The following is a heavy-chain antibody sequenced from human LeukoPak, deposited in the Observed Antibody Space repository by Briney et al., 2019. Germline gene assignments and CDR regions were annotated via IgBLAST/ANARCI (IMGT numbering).Heavy chain of an antibody. V-gene: IGHV3-9*01. CDR3: ARTLATKPYYFDY. J-gene: IGHJ4*02. CDR2: ISWNSGSI. Sequence: GGSLRLSCAASGFTFDDYATHWVRQAPGKGLEWVSGISWNSGSIGYADSVKGRFTISRDNAKNSLYLQMNSLRAEDTALYYCARTLATKPYYFDYWGQGTLVTVSS. CDR1: GFTFDDYA. D-gene: IGHD5-24*01.